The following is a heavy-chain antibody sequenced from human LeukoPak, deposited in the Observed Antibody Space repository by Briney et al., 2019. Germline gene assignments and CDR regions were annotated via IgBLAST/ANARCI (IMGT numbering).Heavy chain of an antibody. CDR3: ARAPLKISMEYFDY. Sequence: SETLSLTCTVSGGSISGDYWSWIRQPPGKGLEWIGYIYYSGSTNYNPSLKSRVTISVDTSKNQFSLKLSSVTAADTAVYYCARAPLKISMEYFDYWGQGTLVTVSS. J-gene: IGHJ4*02. D-gene: IGHD1-1*01. CDR1: GGSISGDY. V-gene: IGHV4-59*08. CDR2: IYYSGST.